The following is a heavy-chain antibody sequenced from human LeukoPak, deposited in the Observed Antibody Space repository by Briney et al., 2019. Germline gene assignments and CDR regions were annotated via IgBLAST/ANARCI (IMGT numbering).Heavy chain of an antibody. D-gene: IGHD2-15*01. CDR1: GFTVSSNY. Sequence: GGSLRLSCAASGFTVSSNYMSWVRQAPGKGLEWVSSISSSSRYIYYADSVKGRFTISRDNAKNSLYLQMNSLRAEDTAVYYCARDSVVVVAAKTDWYNWFDPWGQGTLVTVSS. J-gene: IGHJ5*02. CDR2: ISSSSRYI. CDR3: ARDSVVVVAAKTDWYNWFDP. V-gene: IGHV3-21*01.